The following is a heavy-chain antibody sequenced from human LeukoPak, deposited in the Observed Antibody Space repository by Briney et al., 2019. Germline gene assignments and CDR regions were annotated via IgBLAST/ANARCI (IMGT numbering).Heavy chain of an antibody. CDR1: GGSISSGSYS. Sequence: SQTLSLTCAVSGGSISSGSYSWSWIRQPPGKGLEWIGYIYPRGSTYYNPSLKSRVILSLDKSANQFSLSLSSVTAADTAVYYCARFSPRAMGNYLDFWGQGTLVTVSS. D-gene: IGHD7-27*01. CDR2: IYPRGST. J-gene: IGHJ4*02. CDR3: ARFSPRAMGNYLDF. V-gene: IGHV4-30-2*01.